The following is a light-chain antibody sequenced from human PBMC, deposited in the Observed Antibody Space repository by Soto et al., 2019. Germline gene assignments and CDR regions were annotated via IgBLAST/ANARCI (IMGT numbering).Light chain of an antibody. CDR3: QQCDNFPRAIN. CDR1: QSISSY. J-gene: IGKJ5*01. Sequence: DIQMTRSPSCLAACVVGIFTIRSQASQSISSYLNWYQQKPGKAPKLLIYAASSLQSGVPSRFSGSGSGTDFTLTISSLQPEDIATYYCQQCDNFPRAINFGQGTRLEIK. CDR2: AAS. V-gene: IGKV1-39*01.